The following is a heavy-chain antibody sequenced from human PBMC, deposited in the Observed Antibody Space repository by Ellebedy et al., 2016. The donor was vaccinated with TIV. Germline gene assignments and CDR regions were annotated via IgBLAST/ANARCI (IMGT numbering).Heavy chain of an antibody. CDR3: ARGQSSSWSHIDS. V-gene: IGHV3-30*04. CDR1: GFPFSSAA. CDR2: ISYDGSNK. J-gene: IGHJ4*02. Sequence: GGSLRLXXVASGFPFSSAAMHWVRQAPGKGLEWVAIISYDGSNKYIADSLTDRFTISRDNSKNTLYLHVNSLSAEDTALYYCARGQSSSWSHIDSWGQGTLVTVSS. D-gene: IGHD2-15*01.